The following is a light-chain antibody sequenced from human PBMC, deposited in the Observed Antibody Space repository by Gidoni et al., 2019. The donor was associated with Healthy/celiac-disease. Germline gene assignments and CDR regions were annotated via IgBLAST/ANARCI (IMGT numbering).Light chain of an antibody. CDR3: LQDYNSPYT. J-gene: IGKJ2*01. CDR2: AAT. CDR1: QGLRND. V-gene: IGKV1-6*01. Sequence: AIQTTQYPSSLSASVGDRVTITCRASQGLRNDLGWYQQKPGKAPKLLSYAATSLQSGVPSRFSGSGSGTDFTLTISSLQPEDFATYYCLQDYNSPYTFXQXTKLEIK.